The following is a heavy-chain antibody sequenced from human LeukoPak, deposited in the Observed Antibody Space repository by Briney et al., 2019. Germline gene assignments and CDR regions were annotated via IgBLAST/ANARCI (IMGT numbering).Heavy chain of an antibody. V-gene: IGHV3-74*01. D-gene: IGHD3-10*01. J-gene: IGHJ4*02. CDR3: ARDYYGVPH. CDR1: GFPFSVYW. Sequence: GGSLRLSCAASGFPFSVYWMHWVRQVPGKGLVWVSRISNDGSDTSYADSVKGRFTISRDNAKNTLYMQMDSLGAEDTAVYYCARDYYGVPHWGQGTLVTVSS. CDR2: ISNDGSDT.